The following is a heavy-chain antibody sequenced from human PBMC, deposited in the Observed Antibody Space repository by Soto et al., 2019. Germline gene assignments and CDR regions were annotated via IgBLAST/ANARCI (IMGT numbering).Heavy chain of an antibody. Sequence: QVQLQESGPGLVKPSQTLSLTCTVSGGSINSGGYCWSWIRQHPGKGLDWIGCISYGGSTSYNPSLKSRVTISVDTSKNQFSLKLPSVTAADTTVYYCSRGILVWGQGALITVSS. D-gene: IGHD5-18*01. CDR3: SRGILV. V-gene: IGHV4-31*03. CDR1: GGSINSGGYC. CDR2: ISYGGST. J-gene: IGHJ4*02.